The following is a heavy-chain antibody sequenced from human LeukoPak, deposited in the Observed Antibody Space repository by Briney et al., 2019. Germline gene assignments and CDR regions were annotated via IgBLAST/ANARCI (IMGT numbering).Heavy chain of an antibody. CDR2: IWYDGSNK. Sequence: GGSLRLSCAASGFTFSSYGMHWVRQAPGKGLEWVAVIWYDGSNKNYAGSVKGRFTISRDNSKNTLYLQMNSLRAEDTAVYYCAGDYGEYYYGMDVWGQGTTVTVSS. V-gene: IGHV3-33*01. CDR3: AGDYGEYYYGMDV. J-gene: IGHJ6*02. CDR1: GFTFSSYG. D-gene: IGHD4-17*01.